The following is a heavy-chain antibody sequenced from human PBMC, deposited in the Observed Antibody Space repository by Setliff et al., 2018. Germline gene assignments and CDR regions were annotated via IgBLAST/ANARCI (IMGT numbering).Heavy chain of an antibody. CDR1: GGSISSTTYY. D-gene: IGHD3-22*01. J-gene: IGHJ5*02. CDR2: ISYSGST. Sequence: PSETLSLTCTVPGGSISSTTYYWGWIRQARGKGLEWIVSISYSGSTYYNPSLENRFTISVDTSKNQLSLRLRPVTAADTAVYYCARAHTWSLPNENIGYPVWFDPWGQGTLVTVSS. V-gene: IGHV4-39*07. CDR3: ARAHTWSLPNENIGYPVWFDP.